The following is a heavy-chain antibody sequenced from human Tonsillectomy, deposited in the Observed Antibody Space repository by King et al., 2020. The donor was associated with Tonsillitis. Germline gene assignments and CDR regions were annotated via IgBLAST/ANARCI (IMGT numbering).Heavy chain of an antibody. CDR2: IYTGGST. D-gene: IGHD2-8*02. CDR1: GDSISSSSNF. Sequence: QLQESGPGLVKPSQTLSLTCTVSGDSISSSSNFWSWIRQPAGKGLEWIGRIYTGGSTNYNPSLKSRVTISIDTSKNQFSLNLSSVTAADTAMYYCARDVVLTIWGQGTLVTVSS. V-gene: IGHV4-61*02. CDR3: ARDVVLTI. J-gene: IGHJ4*02.